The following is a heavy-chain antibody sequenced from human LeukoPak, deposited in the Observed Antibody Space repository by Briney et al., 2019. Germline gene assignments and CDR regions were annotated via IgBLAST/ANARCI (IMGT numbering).Heavy chain of an antibody. Sequence: GGSLRLSCAASGFTFSSYEMNWVRQAPGKGLEWVSYISSSGSTIYYADSVKGRFTISRDNAKNSLYLQMDSLRLEDTALYYCAKDGEWRSKTLPTKNYMDVWGKGTTVTVSS. CDR2: ISSSGSTI. V-gene: IGHV3-48*03. J-gene: IGHJ6*03. CDR3: AKDGEWRSKTLPTKNYMDV. D-gene: IGHD2-15*01. CDR1: GFTFSSYE.